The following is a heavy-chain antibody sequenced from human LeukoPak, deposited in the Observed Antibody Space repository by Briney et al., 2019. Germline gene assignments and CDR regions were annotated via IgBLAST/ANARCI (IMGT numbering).Heavy chain of an antibody. CDR1: GFTVSSNY. Sequence: GGSLRLSCAAPGFTVSSNYMSWVRQAPGKGLVWVSRIASDGNNRDYADSVKGRFTISRDNAKNTLYLQMNSLRVEDTAVYYCARGRPHGNDYWGQGTLVTVSS. V-gene: IGHV3-74*01. D-gene: IGHD4-23*01. J-gene: IGHJ4*02. CDR3: ARGRPHGNDY. CDR2: IASDGNNR.